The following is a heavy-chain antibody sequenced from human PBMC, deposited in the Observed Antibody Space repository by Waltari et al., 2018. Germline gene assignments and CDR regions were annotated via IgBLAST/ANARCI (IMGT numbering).Heavy chain of an antibody. V-gene: IGHV1-69*05. CDR1: GGTFSSYA. CDR2: IIPIFGTA. CDR3: ASAAAAGTRLYYFDY. D-gene: IGHD6-13*01. Sequence: QVQLVQSGAEVKKPGSSVKVSCKASGGTFSSYAISWVRQAPGQGLEWMGVIIPIFGTANYAQKFQGRVTITTDESTSTAYMELSSLRSEDTAVYYCASAAAAGTRLYYFDYWGQGTLVTVSS. J-gene: IGHJ4*02.